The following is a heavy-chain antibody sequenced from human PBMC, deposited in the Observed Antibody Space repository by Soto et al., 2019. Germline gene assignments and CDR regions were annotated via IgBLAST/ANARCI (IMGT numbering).Heavy chain of an antibody. CDR1: GGSISSGGYS. Sequence: KSSETLSLTCAVSGGSISSGGYSWSWIRQPPGKGLEWIGYIYHSGSTYYNPSLKSRVTISVDRSKNQFSLKLSSVTAADTAVYYCARVAAAGPFYYGMDVWGQGTTVTVSS. CDR2: IYHSGST. D-gene: IGHD6-13*01. V-gene: IGHV4-30-2*01. CDR3: ARVAAAGPFYYGMDV. J-gene: IGHJ6*02.